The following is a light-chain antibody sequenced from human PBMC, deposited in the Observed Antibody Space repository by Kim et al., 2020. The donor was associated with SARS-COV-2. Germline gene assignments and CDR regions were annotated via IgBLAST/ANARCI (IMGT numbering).Light chain of an antibody. Sequence: GQRVTISCTGSSSNIGRNYVYWYQQRPGTAPKLLIYSNNQRPSGVPDRFSGSKSGTSASLAISGLRSEDEADYYCAAWDDSLSGYVFGTGTKVTVL. CDR1: SSNIGRNY. CDR2: SNN. V-gene: IGLV1-47*02. J-gene: IGLJ1*01. CDR3: AAWDDSLSGYV.